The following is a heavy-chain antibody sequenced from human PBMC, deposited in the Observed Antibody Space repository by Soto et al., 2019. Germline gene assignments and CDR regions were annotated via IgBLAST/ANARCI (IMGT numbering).Heavy chain of an antibody. V-gene: IGHV4-34*01. Sequence: PSETLSLTCAVYGGYFSGYYWSWIRQPPGKGLEWIGEISHSGSTNYNPSLKSRVTISVDTSKNQFSLKLSSVTAADTAVYYCARSAPNQSYSSSSRWSRHWFDPWGQGTLVTVSS. J-gene: IGHJ5*02. CDR1: GGYFSGYY. D-gene: IGHD6-6*01. CDR2: ISHSGST. CDR3: ARSAPNQSYSSSSRWSRHWFDP.